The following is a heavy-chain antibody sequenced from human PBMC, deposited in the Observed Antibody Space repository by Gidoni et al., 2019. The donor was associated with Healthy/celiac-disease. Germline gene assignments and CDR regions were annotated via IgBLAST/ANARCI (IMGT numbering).Heavy chain of an antibody. D-gene: IGHD3-22*01. Sequence: QLQLQESGPGLVKPSETLSLTCTVSGGSISSSSYYWGWIRQPPGKGLEWIGSIYYSGSTYYNPSLKSRVTISVDTSKNQFSLKLSSVTAADTAVYYCARRPPPYYYDSSGYVDYWGQGTLVTVSS. CDR3: ARRPPPYYYDSSGYVDY. CDR1: GGSISSSSYY. J-gene: IGHJ4*02. V-gene: IGHV4-39*01. CDR2: IYYSGST.